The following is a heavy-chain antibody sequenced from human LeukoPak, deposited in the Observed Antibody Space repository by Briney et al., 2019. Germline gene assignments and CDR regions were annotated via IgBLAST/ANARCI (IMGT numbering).Heavy chain of an antibody. CDR2: INPNSGGT. Sequence: ASVKVSCKASGYTFTGYYMHWVRQAPGQGLEWMGWINPNSGGTNYAQKFQGRVTMTRDTSISTAYMELSRLRSDDTAVYCCARGASGYYGSGSYNPRATKMDWFDPWGQGTLVTVSS. CDR3: ARGASGYYGSGSYNPRATKMDWFDP. D-gene: IGHD3-10*01. J-gene: IGHJ5*02. CDR1: GYTFTGYY. V-gene: IGHV1-2*02.